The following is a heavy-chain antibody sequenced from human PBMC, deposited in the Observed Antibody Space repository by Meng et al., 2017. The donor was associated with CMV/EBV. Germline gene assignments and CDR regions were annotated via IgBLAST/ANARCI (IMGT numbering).Heavy chain of an antibody. D-gene: IGHD2-15*01. J-gene: IGHJ4*02. CDR3: ARPKGGSLLRAPFDY. V-gene: IGHV4-39*07. CDR1: GGSIITNDYD. CDR2: IFYNGNS. Sequence: HLQLQESGPGLVKPSETLSLTCTVSGGSIITNDYDWGWIRQPPGKGLEWIGSIFYNGNSYYNPSLQSRVTISVDTSKNQFSLKLNSVSAADTALYFCARPKGGSLLRAPFDYWGQGTLVTVSS.